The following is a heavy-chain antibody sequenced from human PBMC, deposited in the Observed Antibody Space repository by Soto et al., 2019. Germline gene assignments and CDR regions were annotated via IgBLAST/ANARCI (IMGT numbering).Heavy chain of an antibody. CDR2: VSDSGST. V-gene: IGHV4-59*01. J-gene: IGHJ6*02. D-gene: IGHD6-13*01. CDR1: GGTFSSYA. CDR3: ARDSTSWFPYHGIDV. Sequence: SCKASGGTFSSYAISWIRQPPGKGLEWIGCVSDSGSTNYNPSLRSRVTISVDTSKNQFSLNVNSVTAADTAVYYCARDSTSWFPYHGIDVWGQGTTVTVS.